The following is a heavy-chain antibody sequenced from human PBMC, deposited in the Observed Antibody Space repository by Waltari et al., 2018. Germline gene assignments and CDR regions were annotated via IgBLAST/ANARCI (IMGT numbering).Heavy chain of an antibody. CDR2: IYCSGST. D-gene: IGHD2-2*01. CDR3: ATEGYIVVVPAAGFEY. Sequence: QLQLQESGPGLVKPSETLSLTCTVPGGSISSSSYYWGWIRQPPGKGLEWVGSIYCSGSTYYNPSLKSRVTISVDTSKNQFSLKLSSVTAADTAVYYCATEGYIVVVPAAGFEYWGQGTLVTVSS. V-gene: IGHV4-39*01. J-gene: IGHJ4*02. CDR1: GGSISSSSYY.